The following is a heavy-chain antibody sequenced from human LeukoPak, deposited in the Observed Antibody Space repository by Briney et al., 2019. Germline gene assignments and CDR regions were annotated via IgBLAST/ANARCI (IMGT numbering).Heavy chain of an antibody. CDR2: IKQDGSEK. CDR3: ARDGTYDFWSGHYTDY. J-gene: IGHJ4*02. D-gene: IGHD3-3*01. Sequence: GGSLRLSCAASGFTFSSYWMSWVRQAPGKGLEWVANIKQDGSEKYYVDSVKGRFTISRDNAKNSLYLQMNSLRAEDTAVYYCARDGTYDFWSGHYTDYWGQGTLVTVSS. CDR1: GFTFSSYW. V-gene: IGHV3-7*01.